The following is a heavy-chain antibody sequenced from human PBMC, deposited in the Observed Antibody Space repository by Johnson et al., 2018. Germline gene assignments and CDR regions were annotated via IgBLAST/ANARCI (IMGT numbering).Heavy chain of an antibody. CDR1: GFTFNIYG. Sequence: QVQLVQSGGGVVQPGRSLRLSCAASGFTFNIYGMHWVRQAPGKGLEWVAVMSYDGTDKYYADSVQDRFTISRDNSKNTVYLRMNSLRAEDTAVYYCAKDWGDCSGSLCYYYYRDVWGKGTTVTVSS. J-gene: IGHJ6*03. V-gene: IGHV3-30*18. D-gene: IGHD2-15*01. CDR3: AKDWGDCSGSLCYYYYRDV. CDR2: MSYDGTDK.